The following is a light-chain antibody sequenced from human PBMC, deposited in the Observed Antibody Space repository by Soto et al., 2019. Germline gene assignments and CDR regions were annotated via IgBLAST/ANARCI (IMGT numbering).Light chain of an antibody. V-gene: IGLV2-14*01. J-gene: IGLJ1*01. CDR2: EVS. CDR3: SSYTTGSTPYV. CDR1: SNDIGAYKY. Sequence: QSARAQPASVSGSPGQSITISCTGSSNDIGAYKYVSWYQQYPGKVPKLIIFEVSNRPSGVSNRFSGSKSGNTASLTIAGLQAEDEADYHCSSYTTGSTPYVFGGGTKVTVL.